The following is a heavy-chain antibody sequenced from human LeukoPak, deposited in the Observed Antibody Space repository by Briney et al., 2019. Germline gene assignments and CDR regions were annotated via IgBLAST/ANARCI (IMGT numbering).Heavy chain of an antibody. CDR3: ARFEESYYYDSSGYYDY. D-gene: IGHD3-22*01. Sequence: ASVKVSCKASGYTFTGYYMHWVRQAPGQGLEWMGWISAYNGNTNYAQKLQGRVTMTTDTSTSTAYMELRSLRSDDTAVYYCARFEESYYYDSSGYYDYWGQGTLVTVSS. J-gene: IGHJ4*02. CDR2: ISAYNGNT. V-gene: IGHV1-18*04. CDR1: GYTFTGYY.